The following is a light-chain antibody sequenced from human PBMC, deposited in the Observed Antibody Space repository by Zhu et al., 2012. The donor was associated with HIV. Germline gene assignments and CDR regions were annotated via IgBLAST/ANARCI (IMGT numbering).Light chain of an antibody. CDR3: QHLTIYPT. CDR1: QGISNY. J-gene: IGKJ4*01. CDR2: AAS. Sequence: DIQLTQSPSFLSASVGDRVTITCRASQGISNYLAWYHQKPGKAPKLLIYAASILQSGVPSRFSGSGSGTEFTLIISSLQPEDFATYYCQHLTIYPTFGGGSKVEIK. V-gene: IGKV1-9*01.